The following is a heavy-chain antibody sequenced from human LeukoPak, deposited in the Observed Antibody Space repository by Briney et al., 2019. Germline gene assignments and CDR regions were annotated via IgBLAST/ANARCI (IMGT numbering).Heavy chain of an antibody. CDR2: IRYDGSNK. Sequence: GGSLRLSCAASGFTFSSYGMHWVRQAPGKGLEWVAFIRYDGSNKYYADSVKGRFTISRDNSKNTLYLQMNSLRAEDTAVYYCARDVGGGDTYYYGSAPYYFDYWGQGTLVTVSS. CDR1: GFTFSSYG. CDR3: ARDVGGGDTYYYGSAPYYFDY. V-gene: IGHV3-30*02. J-gene: IGHJ4*02. D-gene: IGHD3-10*01.